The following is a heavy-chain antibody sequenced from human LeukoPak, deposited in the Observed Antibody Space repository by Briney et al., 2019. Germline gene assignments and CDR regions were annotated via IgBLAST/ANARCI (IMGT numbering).Heavy chain of an antibody. V-gene: IGHV3-23*01. J-gene: IGHJ4*02. Sequence: GGSLRLSCAASGFTFSSYAMSWVRQAPGKGLEWVSAISGSGGSTYYADSVKGRFTISRDNSKNTLYLQMNSLRAEDTAVYYCAKDCEGATSREVYFDYWGQGTLVTVSS. CDR3: AKDCEGATSREVYFDY. CDR2: ISGSGGST. D-gene: IGHD1-26*01. CDR1: GFTFSSYA.